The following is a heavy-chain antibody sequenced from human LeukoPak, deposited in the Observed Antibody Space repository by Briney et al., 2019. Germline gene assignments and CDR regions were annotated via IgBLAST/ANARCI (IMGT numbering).Heavy chain of an antibody. D-gene: IGHD3-10*01. J-gene: IGHJ4*02. CDR1: GGSISSGGYS. CDR2: IYHSGSI. Sequence: PSQTLSLTCAVSGGSISSGGYSWSWIRQPPGKGLEWIGYIYHSGSIYYNPSLKSRVTISVDRSKNQFSLKLSSVTAADTAVYYCARVTQGYGSGSFFDYWGQGTLVTVSS. CDR3: ARVTQGYGSGSFFDY. V-gene: IGHV4-30-2*01.